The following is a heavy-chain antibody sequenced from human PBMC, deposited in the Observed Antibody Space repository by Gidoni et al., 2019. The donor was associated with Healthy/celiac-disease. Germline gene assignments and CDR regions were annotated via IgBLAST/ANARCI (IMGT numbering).Heavy chain of an antibody. V-gene: IGHV3-33*01. CDR1: GFTFSSYG. J-gene: IGHJ4*02. CDR3: ARVGIGRALDY. D-gene: IGHD2-21*01. Sequence: QVQLVESGGGVVQPGRSLRLSCAASGFTFSSYGMHWVRQAPGKGLEWVAVIWYDGSNKYYADSVKGRFTISRDNSKNTLYLQMNVLRAEDTAVYYCARVGIGRALDYWGQGTLVTVSS. CDR2: IWYDGSNK.